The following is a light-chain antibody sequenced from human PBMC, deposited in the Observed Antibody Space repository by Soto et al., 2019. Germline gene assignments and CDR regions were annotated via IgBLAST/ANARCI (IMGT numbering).Light chain of an antibody. CDR3: QQRSKWPIT. V-gene: IGKV3-11*01. CDR1: QSVDSY. J-gene: IGKJ5*01. Sequence: EIVLTQSPASLSLSPGERATLSCRASQSVDSYLVWYQQKPGQAPRLLIFGASNRATGIPARFSGSGSGTDFTLTINSLEPEDFAVYYCQQRSKWPITFGQGTRLEMK. CDR2: GAS.